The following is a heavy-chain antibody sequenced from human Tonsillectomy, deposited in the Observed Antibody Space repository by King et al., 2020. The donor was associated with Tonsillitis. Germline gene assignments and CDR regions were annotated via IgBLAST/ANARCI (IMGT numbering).Heavy chain of an antibody. CDR1: GFTFSSYG. D-gene: IGHD1-26*01. CDR3: AKEWENYY. CDR2: IRYDGSNK. Sequence: VQLVESGGGVVQPGGSLRLSCAASGFTFSSYGMHWVRQAPGKGLEWVAFIRYDGSNKYYADSVKGRFTISRDNSKNTLYLQMNSLRAEDTAVYYCAKEWENYYWGQGTLVTVSS. V-gene: IGHV3-30*02. J-gene: IGHJ4*02.